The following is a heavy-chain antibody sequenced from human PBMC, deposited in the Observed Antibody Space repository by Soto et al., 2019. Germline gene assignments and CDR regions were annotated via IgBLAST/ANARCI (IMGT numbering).Heavy chain of an antibody. D-gene: IGHD5-18*01. Sequence: GASVKVSCKASGYTFTGYYMHWVRQAPGQGLEWMGWINPNSGGTNYAQKFQGWVTMTRDTSISTAYMELSRLRSDDTAVYYCARAVDTAMVRKFYGMDVWGQGTTVTVSS. J-gene: IGHJ6*02. CDR2: INPNSGGT. CDR1: GYTFTGYY. CDR3: ARAVDTAMVRKFYGMDV. V-gene: IGHV1-2*04.